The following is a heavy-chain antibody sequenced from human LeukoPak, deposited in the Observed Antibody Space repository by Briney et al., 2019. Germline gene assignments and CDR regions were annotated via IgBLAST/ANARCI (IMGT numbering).Heavy chain of an antibody. V-gene: IGHV1-18*01. Sequence: ASVKVSCKASGYTFTSYGISWVRQAPGQGLEWMGWISAYNGNTNYAQKFQGRVTITADESTSTAYMELSSLRSEDTAVYYCASSRFLRFLEWLSFDYWGQGSLVTVSS. D-gene: IGHD3-3*01. CDR2: ISAYNGNT. J-gene: IGHJ4*02. CDR3: ASSRFLRFLEWLSFDY. CDR1: GYTFTSYG.